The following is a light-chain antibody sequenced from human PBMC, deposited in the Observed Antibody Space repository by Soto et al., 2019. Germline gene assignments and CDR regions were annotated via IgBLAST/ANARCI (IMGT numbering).Light chain of an antibody. CDR1: QSISSW. J-gene: IGKJ2*01. CDR2: KAS. V-gene: IGKV1-5*03. Sequence: DIQMTQSPSTLSASVGDRVTITCRASQSISSWLAWYQQKPGKAPKLLIYKASSLESGVPSRFSGSGSGTEFTLTISSLQPDDFETYYCQQYNSYVYTFAQGTNVDIK. CDR3: QQYNSYVYT.